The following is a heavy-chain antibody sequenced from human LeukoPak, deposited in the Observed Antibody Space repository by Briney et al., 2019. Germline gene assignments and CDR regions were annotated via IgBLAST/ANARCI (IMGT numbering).Heavy chain of an antibody. Sequence: GASVKVSCKTSGYSFTSYGVTWVRQAPGQGLEWMGWICGYTGNTNYVQKFQGRGTINTDTSTSTAYMELRSLPSDDTAVYYCARDGSCSGGSCAMDGWFDPWGQGTLVTVSS. J-gene: IGHJ5*02. V-gene: IGHV1-18*01. CDR3: ARDGSCSGGSCAMDGWFDP. D-gene: IGHD2-15*01. CDR2: ICGYTGNT. CDR1: GYSFTSYG.